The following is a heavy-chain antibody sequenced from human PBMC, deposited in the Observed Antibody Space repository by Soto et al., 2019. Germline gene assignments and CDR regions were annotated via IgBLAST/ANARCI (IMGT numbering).Heavy chain of an antibody. CDR2: IWYDGSNK. D-gene: IGHD3-16*02. V-gene: IGHV3-33*01. CDR3: ARDRTFGGVSVTH. CDR1: GFTFSSYG. Sequence: QVQLVESGGGVVQPGRSLRLSCAASGFTFSSYGMHWVRQAPGKGLEWVAVIWYDGSNKYYADSVKGRFTISRDNSKNTLYLQMNSLRAEDTAVYYCARDRTFGGVSVTHWGQGTLVTVSS. J-gene: IGHJ4*02.